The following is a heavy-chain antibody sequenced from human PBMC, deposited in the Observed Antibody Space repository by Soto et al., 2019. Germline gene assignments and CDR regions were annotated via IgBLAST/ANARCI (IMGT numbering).Heavy chain of an antibody. CDR3: ARLYGEVAGLYWYYAL. CDR2: ISSGRGTV. J-gene: IGHJ2*01. V-gene: IGHV3-48*02. Sequence: EVQLVESGGGLVQPGGSLRLSCAASGFTFSSYNMNWVRQAPGKGLEWVSYISSGRGTVYYAGSVKGRFTISTDNANTSLYLQMNSLRDEDTAVYYCARLYGEVAGLYWYYALWSRGTLVTVSS. D-gene: IGHD6-19*01. CDR1: GFTFSSYN.